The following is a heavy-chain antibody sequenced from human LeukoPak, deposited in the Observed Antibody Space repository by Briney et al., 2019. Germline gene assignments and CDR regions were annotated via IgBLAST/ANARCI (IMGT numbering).Heavy chain of an antibody. D-gene: IGHD1-26*01. Sequence: SETLSLTCTVSGGSVSSGSYYWSWIRQHPGKGLEWIGYIYYSGSTYYNPSLKSRVTISVDTSKNQFSLKLSSVTAADTAVYYCARVPYSGSYYPDYWGQGTLVTVSS. CDR1: GGSVSSGSYY. CDR2: IYYSGST. V-gene: IGHV4-31*03. J-gene: IGHJ4*02. CDR3: ARVPYSGSYYPDY.